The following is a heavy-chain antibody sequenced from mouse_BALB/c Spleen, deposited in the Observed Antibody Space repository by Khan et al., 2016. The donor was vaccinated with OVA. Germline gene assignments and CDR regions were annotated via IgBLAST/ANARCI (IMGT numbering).Heavy chain of an antibody. Sequence: EVELVESGGGLVQPGGSRKLSCAASGFTFSSFGMHWVRQAPEKGLEWVAYISSGSSTIYYADTVEGRSIISRDNPKNTLFLRMTRLRSEDSAMYYCARFDYQGFAYWGQGTLVTVSA. CDR2: ISSGSSTI. CDR3: ARFDYQGFAY. V-gene: IGHV5-17*02. J-gene: IGHJ3*01. CDR1: GFTFSSFG. D-gene: IGHD2-4*01.